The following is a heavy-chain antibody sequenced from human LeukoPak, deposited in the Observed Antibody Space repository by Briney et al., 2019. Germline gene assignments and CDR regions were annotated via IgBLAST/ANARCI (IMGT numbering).Heavy chain of an antibody. J-gene: IGHJ6*02. Sequence: GSLRLSCAASGFTFSSYGMHWVRQAPGKGLEWVAVIWYDGSNKYYADSVKGRFTISRDNSKNTLYLQMNSLRAEDTAVYYRAREIKLGTRADYYYGMDVWGQGTTVTVSS. CDR3: AREIKLGTRADYYYGMDV. CDR1: GFTFSSYG. D-gene: IGHD7-27*01. V-gene: IGHV3-33*01. CDR2: IWYDGSNK.